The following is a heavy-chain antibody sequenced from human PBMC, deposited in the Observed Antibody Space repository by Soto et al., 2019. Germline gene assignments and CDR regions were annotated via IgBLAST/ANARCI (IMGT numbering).Heavy chain of an antibody. J-gene: IGHJ6*02. CDR3: VRARGTTLRMDV. CDR1: GASITSGGSY. D-gene: IGHD3-10*01. V-gene: IGHV4-31*03. Sequence: PSETLSLTCSVSGASITSGGSYWTWIRQHPGKGLEWIGNILYSEKSHDNPSLKSRVTISLDTSKNEFALKVNSVTAADTAVYYCVRARGTTLRMDVWGQGTTVTVSS. CDR2: ILYSEKS.